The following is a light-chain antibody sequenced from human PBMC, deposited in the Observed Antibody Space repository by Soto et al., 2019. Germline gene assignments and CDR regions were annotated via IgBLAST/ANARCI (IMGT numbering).Light chain of an antibody. CDR2: EVT. CDR3: CSYAGGSTVV. Sequence: QSALTQPASVSGSPGQSITISCTGTSSDVGSYNFVSWYQQHPGKAPKLMIYEVTKWPSGVSSRFFGSKSGNTASLTISGLQAEDEADYYCCSYAGGSTVVFGGGTKLTVL. CDR1: SSDVGSYNF. J-gene: IGLJ2*01. V-gene: IGLV2-23*02.